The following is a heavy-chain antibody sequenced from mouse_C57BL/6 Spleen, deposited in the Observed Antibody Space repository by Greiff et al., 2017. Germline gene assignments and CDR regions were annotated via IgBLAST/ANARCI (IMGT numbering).Heavy chain of an antibody. Sequence: VQLQQSGPELVKPGASVKISCKASGYTFTDYYMNWVKQSPGKSLEWIGDINPNNGGTSYNQKFKGKATLTVDKASSTAYMELRSLTSEDSAVYYCARRGIYYYGSSYFDYGGQGTTLTVSS. D-gene: IGHD1-1*01. CDR3: ARRGIYYYGSSYFDY. V-gene: IGHV1-26*01. CDR2: INPNNGGT. CDR1: GYTFTDYY. J-gene: IGHJ2*01.